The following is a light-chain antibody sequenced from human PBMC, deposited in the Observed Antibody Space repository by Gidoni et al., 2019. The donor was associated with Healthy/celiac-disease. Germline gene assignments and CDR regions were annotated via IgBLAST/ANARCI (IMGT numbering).Light chain of an antibody. Sequence: DIVMTQSPDSLAVSLGERATINCKSSQSFLYSSNNKNYLAWYQQKPGQPPKMLIYWASTRESGVPDRFSDSGSGTDFTLTISSLQAEDVAVYYCQQYYSTPPTFGQGTKVEIK. V-gene: IGKV4-1*01. CDR3: QQYYSTPPT. J-gene: IGKJ1*01. CDR2: WAS. CDR1: QSFLYSSNNKNY.